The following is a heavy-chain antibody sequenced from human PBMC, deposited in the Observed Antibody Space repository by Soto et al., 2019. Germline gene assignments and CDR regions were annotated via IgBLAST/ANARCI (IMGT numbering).Heavy chain of an antibody. CDR3: ARCAFSYDTTGYSLDHAFDM. CDR1: GFSSSTSGVG. V-gene: IGHV2-5*02. Sequence: QITLKESGPTLVKPTQTLTLTCTFSGFSSSTSGVGVGWIRQPPGKALEWLALTYWDDDRRYSPSLKNRVPISKDTSKTQVFLTATNMEPVDTGTYYCARCAFSYDTTGYSLDHAFDMWGQGTMVTVSS. D-gene: IGHD3-22*01. CDR2: TYWDDDR. J-gene: IGHJ3*02.